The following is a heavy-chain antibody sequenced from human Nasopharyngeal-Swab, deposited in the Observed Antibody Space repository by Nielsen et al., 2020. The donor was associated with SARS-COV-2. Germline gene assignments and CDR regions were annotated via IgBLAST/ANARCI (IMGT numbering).Heavy chain of an antibody. D-gene: IGHD6-19*01. CDR3: ARARSVAGTGDDAFDI. CDR1: GFTFSSYD. J-gene: IGHJ3*02. Sequence: GESLKISCAASGFTFSSYDMHWVRQATGKGLEWVSAIGTAGDPYYPGSVKGRFTISRENAKNSSYLQMNSLRAGDTAVYYCARARSVAGTGDDAFDIWGQGTMVTVSS. V-gene: IGHV3-13*05. CDR2: IGTAGDP.